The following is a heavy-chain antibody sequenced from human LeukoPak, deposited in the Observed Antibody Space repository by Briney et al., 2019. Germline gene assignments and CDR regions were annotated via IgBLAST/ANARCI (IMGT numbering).Heavy chain of an antibody. CDR1: GFTFDDYA. CDR2: ISGSGGST. CDR3: AKDLVEASMIVVAIRAIDY. D-gene: IGHD3-22*01. Sequence: TGGSLRLSCAASGFTFDDYAMHWVRQAPGKGLEWVSAISGSGGSTYYADSVKGRFTISRDNSKNTLYLQMNSLRAEDTAVYYCAKDLVEASMIVVAIRAIDYWGQGTLVTVSS. J-gene: IGHJ4*02. V-gene: IGHV3-23*01.